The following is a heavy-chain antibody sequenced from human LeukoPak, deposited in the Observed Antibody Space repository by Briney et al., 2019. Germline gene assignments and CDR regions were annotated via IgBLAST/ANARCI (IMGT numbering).Heavy chain of an antibody. CDR1: GFTVSSNY. D-gene: IGHD2-2*03. CDR2: IYSGGST. Sequence: QPGGSLRLSCAASGFTVSSNYMSWVRQAPGKGLEWVSVIYSGGSTYYADSVKGRFTISRDNSKNTLYLQMNSLRAKDTAVYYCASFGYCSSTSCYALDYWGQGTLVTVSS. V-gene: IGHV3-53*01. J-gene: IGHJ4*02. CDR3: ASFGYCSSTSCYALDY.